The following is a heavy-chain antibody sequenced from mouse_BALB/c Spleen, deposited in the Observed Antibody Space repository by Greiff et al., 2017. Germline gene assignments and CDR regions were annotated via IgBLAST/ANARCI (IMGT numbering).Heavy chain of an antibody. Sequence: EVKLMESGGGLVQPGGSLRLSCATSGFTFTDYYMSWVRQPPGKALEWLGFIRNKANGYTTEYSASVKGRFTISRDNSQSILYLQMNTLRAEDSATYYCARVLYYDYDLYYAMDYWGQGTSVTVSS. CDR1: GFTFTDYY. V-gene: IGHV7-3*02. CDR2: IRNKANGYTT. D-gene: IGHD2-4*01. J-gene: IGHJ4*01. CDR3: ARVLYYDYDLYYAMDY.